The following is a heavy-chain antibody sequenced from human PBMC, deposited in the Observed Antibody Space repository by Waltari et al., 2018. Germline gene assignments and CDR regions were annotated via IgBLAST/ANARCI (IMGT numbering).Heavy chain of an antibody. Sequence: EVQLVQSGGGLLQPGGSVRLSWSASGFTLSNYAMNWVRQAPGKGLEWISHISTSGTSIYYADSVRGRFTISRDNTKNSLYLQMNSLRAEDTAVYYCMSSLISGTTLWGQGTLVTVSS. CDR2: ISTSGTSI. CDR3: MSSLISGTTL. D-gene: IGHD1-20*01. J-gene: IGHJ4*02. CDR1: GFTLSNYA. V-gene: IGHV3-48*03.